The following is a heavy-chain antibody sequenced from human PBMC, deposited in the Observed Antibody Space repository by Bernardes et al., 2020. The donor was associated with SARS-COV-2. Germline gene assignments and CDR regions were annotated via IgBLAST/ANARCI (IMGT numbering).Heavy chain of an antibody. CDR1: GFTFSRYA. CDR3: ANELSNSHYYYYGMDV. CDR2: ISGSGGST. D-gene: IGHD4-4*01. V-gene: IGHV3-23*01. Sequence: GYLSPSCAASGFTFSRYAMSWVRPAPGKGLEWVSAISGSGGSTYYADSVKGRFTISRDNSKNTLYLQMNSLRAEDTAVYYCANELSNSHYYYYGMDVWGQGTTVTVSS. J-gene: IGHJ6*02.